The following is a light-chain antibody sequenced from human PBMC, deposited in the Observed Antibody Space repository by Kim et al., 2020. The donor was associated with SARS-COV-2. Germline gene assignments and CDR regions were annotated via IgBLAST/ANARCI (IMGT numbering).Light chain of an antibody. CDR2: DVS. CDR3: SSYTSSSTLDV. CDR1: SSDVCGYNY. Sequence: QSITISCTGNSSDVCGYNYVTWYQQHPGKAPKLMIYDVSNRPSGVSNRFSGSKSGNTASLTISGLQAEDEADYYCSSYTSSSTLDVFGTGTKVTVL. J-gene: IGLJ1*01. V-gene: IGLV2-14*03.